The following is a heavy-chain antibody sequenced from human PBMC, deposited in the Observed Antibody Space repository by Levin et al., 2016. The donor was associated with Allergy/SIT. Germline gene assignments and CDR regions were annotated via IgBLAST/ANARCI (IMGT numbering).Heavy chain of an antibody. V-gene: IGHV3-7*03. J-gene: IGHJ6*02. CDR3: ARVHEVTGYQHYYYYYGMDV. Sequence: GGSLRLSCAASGFTFSSYWMSWVRQAPGKGLEWVANIKQDGSEKYYVDSVKGRFTISRDNAKNSLYLQMNSLRAEDTAVYYCARVHEVTGYQHYYYYYGMDVWGQGTTVTVSS. CDR2: IKQDGSEK. CDR1: GFTFSSYW. D-gene: IGHD3-9*01.